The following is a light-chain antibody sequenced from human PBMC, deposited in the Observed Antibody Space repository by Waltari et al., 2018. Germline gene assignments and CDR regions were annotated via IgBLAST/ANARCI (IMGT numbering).Light chain of an antibody. CDR3: QQYITYPWT. J-gene: IGKJ1*01. CDR2: TAS. Sequence: IKMTQSPPSLSAFLGERVTITCRPGQSISRWLAWYQQKPGKAPSRLIYTASTLQSGVPSRFSGSGSGTEFTLTISILQPDDFATYYCQQYITYPWTFGQGTKVETK. V-gene: IGKV1-5*03. CDR1: QSISRW.